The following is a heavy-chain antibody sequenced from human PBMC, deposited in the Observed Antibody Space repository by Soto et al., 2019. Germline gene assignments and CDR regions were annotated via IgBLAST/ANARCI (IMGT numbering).Heavy chain of an antibody. CDR2: INHSGST. CDR3: ARESLVGARKYYFDY. CDR1: GGSFSGYY. V-gene: IGHV4-34*01. J-gene: IGHJ4*02. D-gene: IGHD1-26*01. Sequence: PSETLSLTCAVYGGSFSGYYWSWIRQPPGKGLEWIGEINHSGSTNYNPSLKSRVTISVDTSKNQFSLKLSSVTAADTAVYYCARESLVGARKYYFDYWGQGTLVTVSS.